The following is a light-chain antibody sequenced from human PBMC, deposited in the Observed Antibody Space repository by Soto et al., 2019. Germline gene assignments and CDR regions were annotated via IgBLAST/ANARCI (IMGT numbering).Light chain of an antibody. J-gene: IGKJ1*01. CDR1: QSIDGW. CDR2: KAS. Sequence: DVQMTQSPSTLSASVGDRVTITCRASQSIDGWLAWFQQKPGKAPQFLIYKASTLESGVPSRFSGSASGTDFPLTISSLQPDDFATYYCQQYSSYPWTFGQGTNVEIK. CDR3: QQYSSYPWT. V-gene: IGKV1-5*03.